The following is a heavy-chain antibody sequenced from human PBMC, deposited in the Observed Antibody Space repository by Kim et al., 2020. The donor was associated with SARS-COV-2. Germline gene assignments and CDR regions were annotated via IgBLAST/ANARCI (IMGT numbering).Heavy chain of an antibody. CDR2: IKQDGSEK. V-gene: IGHV3-7*01. D-gene: IGHD3-3*01. Sequence: GGSLRLSCAASGFTFSSYWMSWVRQAPGKGLEWVANIKQDGSEKYYVDSVKGRFTISRDNAKNSLYLQMNSLRAEDTAVYYCARDPGLKVLRFLEWSQPGWMDVWGQGTTVTVSS. J-gene: IGHJ6*02. CDR3: ARDPGLKVLRFLEWSQPGWMDV. CDR1: GFTFSSYW.